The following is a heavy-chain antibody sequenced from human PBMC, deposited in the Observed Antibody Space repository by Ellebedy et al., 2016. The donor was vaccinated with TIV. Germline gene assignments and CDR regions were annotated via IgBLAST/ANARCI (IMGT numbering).Heavy chain of an antibody. CDR1: GGSYWSGAYS. CDR3: ARGEGMIIDFFDY. J-gene: IGHJ4*02. Sequence: SETLSLXXVVFGGSYWSGAYSWSWIRQPPGKGLEWIGHIFQSGSTYYSPSLKSRVTISLDKSKNQFSLKLTSVTAADTAVYHCARGEGMIIDFFDYWGQGILVTVSS. V-gene: IGHV4-30-2*01. CDR2: IFQSGST. D-gene: IGHD3-22*01.